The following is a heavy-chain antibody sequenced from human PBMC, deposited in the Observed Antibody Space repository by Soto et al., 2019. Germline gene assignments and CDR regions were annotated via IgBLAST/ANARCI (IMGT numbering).Heavy chain of an antibody. J-gene: IGHJ4*02. Sequence: QVQLVQSGAEVKKPGASVKVSCKASGYTFTSYAMHWVRQAPGKRLEWMGWINAGNGNTKYSQKFQGRVTITRDTAASTAYREMRSLRSDDTDVYYCARTKGYYFYDYWGQGTLVTVSS. CDR2: INAGNGNT. CDR1: GYTFTSYA. CDR3: ARTKGYYFYDY. D-gene: IGHD3-22*01. V-gene: IGHV1-3*01.